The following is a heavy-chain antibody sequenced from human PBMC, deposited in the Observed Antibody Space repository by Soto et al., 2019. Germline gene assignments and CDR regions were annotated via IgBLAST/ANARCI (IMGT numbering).Heavy chain of an antibody. CDR2: IDYYGTNR. D-gene: IGHD2-8*01. V-gene: IGHV3-23*05. Sequence: GSLRLSCSTSRFTVDNGMTWVRQTPGKGLECVSTIDYYGTNRHYADSVKGRFTISRDKARNTVALQMSNLRAKDTALYYPVSWVSAHLAKWGKGTRVTV. CDR3: VSWVSAHLAK. J-gene: IGHJ1*01. CDR1: RFTVDNG.